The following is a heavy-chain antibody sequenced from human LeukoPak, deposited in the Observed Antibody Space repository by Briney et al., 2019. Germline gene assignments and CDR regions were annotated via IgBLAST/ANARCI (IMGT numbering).Heavy chain of an antibody. CDR2: IYYSGST. Sequence: SETLSLTCTVSGGSIGSYYWSWIRQPPGKGLEWFGYIYYSGSTNYNPSLKSRVTISVDTSKNQFSLKLSSVTAADTAVYYCARVPGDERSFYYWGQGTLVTVSS. V-gene: IGHV4-59*01. D-gene: IGHD7-27*01. CDR3: ARVPGDERSFYY. CDR1: GGSIGSYY. J-gene: IGHJ4*02.